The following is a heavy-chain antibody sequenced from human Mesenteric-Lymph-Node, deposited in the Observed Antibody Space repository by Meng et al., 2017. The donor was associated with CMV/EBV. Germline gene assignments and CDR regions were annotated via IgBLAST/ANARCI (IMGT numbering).Heavy chain of an antibody. Sequence: GESLKISCAASGFTFSNYWMTWVRQAPGKGLEWVANINQAGSDKYYADSVKGRFSISRDNAKNSLYLQMNSLRAEDTSLYYCARVLFYGSSWYWDYWGQGTLVTVSS. CDR2: INQAGSDK. CDR1: GFTFSNYW. V-gene: IGHV3-7*01. D-gene: IGHD6-13*01. CDR3: ARVLFYGSSWYWDY. J-gene: IGHJ4*02.